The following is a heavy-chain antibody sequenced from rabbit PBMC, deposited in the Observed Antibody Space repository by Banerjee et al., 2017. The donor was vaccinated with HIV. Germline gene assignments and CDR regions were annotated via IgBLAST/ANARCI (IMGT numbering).Heavy chain of an antibody. J-gene: IGHJ4*01. CDR2: IDVGKSGST. V-gene: IGHV1S45*01. Sequence: QEQLEESGGDLVKPEGSLTLTCTASGFSFNNNYVMCWVRQAPGKGLEWIACIDVGKSGSTYYASWAKGRFTISRTSSTTVALQMTSLTAADTATYFCARALGKYASGSGDDLWGPGTLVTVS. CDR1: GFSFNNNYV. CDR3: ARALGKYASGSGDDL. D-gene: IGHD1-1*01.